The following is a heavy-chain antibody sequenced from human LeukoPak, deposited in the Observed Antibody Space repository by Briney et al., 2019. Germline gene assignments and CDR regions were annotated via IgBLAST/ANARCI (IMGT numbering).Heavy chain of an antibody. Sequence: GGSLRLSCAASGFTFSSYGMHWVRQAPGKGLEWVAVISYDGSNKYYADSVKGRFTISRDNSKNTLYLQMNSLRADDTAVYYCANFERTVAGPYNWFDPWGQGTLVTVSS. V-gene: IGHV3-30*18. CDR3: ANFERTVAGPYNWFDP. D-gene: IGHD6-19*01. CDR1: GFTFSSYG. CDR2: ISYDGSNK. J-gene: IGHJ5*02.